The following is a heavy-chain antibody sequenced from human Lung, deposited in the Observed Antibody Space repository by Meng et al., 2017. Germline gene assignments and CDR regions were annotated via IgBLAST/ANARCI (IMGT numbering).Heavy chain of an antibody. J-gene: IGHJ6*02. V-gene: IGHV1-18*01. CDR3: ARDGDSSGYFYGLDV. CDR1: GYAFSTYG. D-gene: IGHD3-22*01. CDR2: ISTHNANT. Sequence: HPLQSGADVKNPGASVQVSCKASGYAFSTYGISWVRQAPGQGLEWMGWISTHNANTNYAQKFQGRVTMTTDTSTSTAYMELRSLRSDDAAVYYCARDGDSSGYFYGLDVWGQGTTVTVSS.